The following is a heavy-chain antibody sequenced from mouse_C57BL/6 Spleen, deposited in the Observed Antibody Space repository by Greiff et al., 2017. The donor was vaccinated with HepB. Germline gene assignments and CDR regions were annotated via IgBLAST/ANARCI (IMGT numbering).Heavy chain of an antibody. Sequence: EVKLMESGAELVKPGASVKLSCTASGFNIQDYYMHWVKQRTEQGLEWIGRIDPEDGETKYAPKFQGKATITADTSSNTAYLQLSSLTSEDTAVYYCARASQEDAMDYWGQGTSVTVSS. CDR3: ARASQEDAMDY. D-gene: IGHD6-1*01. CDR2: IDPEDGET. CDR1: GFNIQDYY. J-gene: IGHJ4*01. V-gene: IGHV14-2*01.